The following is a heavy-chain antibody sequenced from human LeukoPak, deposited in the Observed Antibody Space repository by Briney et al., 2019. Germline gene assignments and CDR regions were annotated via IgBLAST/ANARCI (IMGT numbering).Heavy chain of an antibody. CDR2: MNPNSGAT. V-gene: IGHV1-8*01. J-gene: IGHJ4*02. CDR3: ARVRSGSYHEGDY. CDR1: GYTFTSYD. D-gene: IGHD1-26*01. Sequence: GASVKVSCKASGYTFTSYDFNWLRQATGQGPEWMGWMNPNSGATGYAQKFQGRVTMTRSASINTAYMELSSLRSEDTAVYYCARVRSGSYHEGDYWGQGTLVTVSS.